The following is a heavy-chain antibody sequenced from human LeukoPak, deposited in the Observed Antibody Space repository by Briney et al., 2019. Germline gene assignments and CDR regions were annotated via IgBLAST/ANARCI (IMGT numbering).Heavy chain of an antibody. V-gene: IGHV4-38-2*01. CDR3: ARWVGYCSSTSCYMDY. CDR2: IYHTGRT. D-gene: IGHD2-2*02. Sequence: PSETLSLTCAVSGYSISSGYYWGWIRQPPGKGLEWIGSIYHTGRTYYNPSLKSRVTISVDTSKNQFSLKLSSVTAADTAVYYCARWVGYCSSTSCYMDYWGQGTLVTVSS. CDR1: GYSISSGYY. J-gene: IGHJ4*02.